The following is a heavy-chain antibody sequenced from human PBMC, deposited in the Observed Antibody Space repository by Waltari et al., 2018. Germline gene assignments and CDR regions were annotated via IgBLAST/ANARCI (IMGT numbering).Heavy chain of an antibody. J-gene: IGHJ3*01. D-gene: IGHD1-7*01. V-gene: IGHV3-74*01. CDR1: GFTFSSSW. CDR2: MNSEGSGP. Sequence: EVQLVESGGGLVQPGGSLRVSCTASGFTFSSSWMHGVRQVPGKGLVGVSLMNSEGSGPSYADSAKGRFTISRDNAKNTLFLQMNSLRGEDTAVYYCASGNSHAFDLWGQGTMVTVSS. CDR3: ASGNSHAFDL.